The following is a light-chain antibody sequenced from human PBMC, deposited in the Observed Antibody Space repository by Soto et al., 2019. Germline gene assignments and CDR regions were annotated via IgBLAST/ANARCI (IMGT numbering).Light chain of an antibody. V-gene: IGKV3-15*01. J-gene: IGKJ2*01. Sequence: EIVMTQSPASLSVSPGETTTLSCRASQSISNSLAWYQQKPCQAPSLLIYGASTRSTGIPARFSGSGSGTEFTLTISSLQSEDSALYYCQQYNNWPPRTFGQGNKLEIK. CDR3: QQYNNWPPRT. CDR2: GAS. CDR1: QSISNS.